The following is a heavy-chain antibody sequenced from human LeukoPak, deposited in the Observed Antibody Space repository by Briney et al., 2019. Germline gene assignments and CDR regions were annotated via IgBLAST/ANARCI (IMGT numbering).Heavy chain of an antibody. J-gene: IGHJ4*02. V-gene: IGHV3-48*01. Sequence: GGSLRLSCAASGFTFSTYSMNWVRQAPGKGLEWVSYISSIPSTVYYADSVKGRFTVSRDNAENSLYLQMNSLRAEDTAVYYCAKESGQSPHYFDYWGQGTLVTVSS. CDR1: GFTFSTYS. CDR2: ISSIPSTV. CDR3: AKESGQSPHYFDY.